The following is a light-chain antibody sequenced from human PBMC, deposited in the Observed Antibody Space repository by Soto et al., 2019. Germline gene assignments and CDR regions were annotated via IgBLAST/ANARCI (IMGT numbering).Light chain of an antibody. CDR2: AAS. Sequence: DIPMTQSPCSLSVSFRDRVTITCRASQSIRRFLNWYQQKPGKAPKLLIYAASSLESGVPSRFSGSGSGTGFTLTITSLQPEDFATYYCQQSYSFLSFAGGTKVDI. J-gene: IGKJ4*01. CDR1: QSIRRF. V-gene: IGKV1-39*01. CDR3: QQSYSFLS.